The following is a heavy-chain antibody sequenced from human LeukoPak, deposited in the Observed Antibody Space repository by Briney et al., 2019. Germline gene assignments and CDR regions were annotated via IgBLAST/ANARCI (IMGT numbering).Heavy chain of an antibody. V-gene: IGHV1-2*02. CDR1: GYTFTGYY. J-gene: IGHJ4*02. D-gene: IGHD5-18*01. CDR2: INPSSGGT. Sequence: ASVKVSCKASGYTFTGYYMHWVRQAPGQGLEWMGWINPSSGGTNYAQKFQGRVTMTRDTSITTAYMELSSLRSHDTAVYYCARDRGGIELFDYWGQGTLVTVSS. CDR3: ARDRGGIELFDY.